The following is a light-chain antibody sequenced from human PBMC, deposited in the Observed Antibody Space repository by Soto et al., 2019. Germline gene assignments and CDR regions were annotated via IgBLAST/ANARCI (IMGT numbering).Light chain of an antibody. Sequence: EIVLTQSPATLSLSPGERVTLSCRASQSVSSYLAWYQQKPCQAPRLLIYDASNRATGIPARFSGSGSGTDFTLTISSLEPEDCAVYYCQQRSNWPPLTVGGGTKVEIK. V-gene: IGKV3-11*01. CDR3: QQRSNWPPLT. CDR1: QSVSSY. CDR2: DAS. J-gene: IGKJ4*01.